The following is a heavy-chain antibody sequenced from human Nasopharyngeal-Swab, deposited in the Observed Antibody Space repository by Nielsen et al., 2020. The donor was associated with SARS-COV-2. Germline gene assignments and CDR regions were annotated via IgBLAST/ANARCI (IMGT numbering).Heavy chain of an antibody. Sequence: RQAPGKALEWLAHIFSNDEKSYSTSLKSRLTISKDTSKSQVVLTMTNMDPVGTATYYCARMEGSSSWYYWGQGTLVTVSS. D-gene: IGHD6-13*01. CDR3: ARMEGSSSWYY. CDR2: IFSNDEK. J-gene: IGHJ4*02. V-gene: IGHV2-26*01.